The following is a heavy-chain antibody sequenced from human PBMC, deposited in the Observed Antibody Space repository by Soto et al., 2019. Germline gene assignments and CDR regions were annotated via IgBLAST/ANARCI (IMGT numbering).Heavy chain of an antibody. Sequence: SETLSLTCTVSGGSISSYYWSGIRQPPGKGLEWIGYIYYSGSTNYNPSLKSRVTISVDTSKNQFSLKLSSVTAADTAVYYCARKRVAMDPFAYWGRGTLVTGSS. J-gene: IGHJ4*01. CDR1: GGSISSYY. CDR3: ARKRVAMDPFAY. V-gene: IGHV4-59*01. D-gene: IGHD5-18*01. CDR2: IYYSGST.